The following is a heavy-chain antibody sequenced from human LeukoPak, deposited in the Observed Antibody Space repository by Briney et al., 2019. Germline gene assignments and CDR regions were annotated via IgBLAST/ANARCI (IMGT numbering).Heavy chain of an antibody. CDR2: ISGSSYHI. CDR1: GFTFSSYS. Sequence: GGSLRLSCAASGFTFSSYSMNWVRQAPGKALEWVSSISGSSYHIYYADSVKGRFTISRDNANNLLYLQMNSLRAEDTAVYYCASGTIVGARGADNWGQGTLVTVSS. CDR3: ASGTIVGARGADN. D-gene: IGHD1-26*01. J-gene: IGHJ4*02. V-gene: IGHV3-21*01.